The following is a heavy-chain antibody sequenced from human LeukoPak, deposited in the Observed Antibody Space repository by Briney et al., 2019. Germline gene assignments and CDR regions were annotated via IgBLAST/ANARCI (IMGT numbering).Heavy chain of an antibody. Sequence: ASVKVPCKASGYTFTGYYMHWVRQAPGQGLEWMGWVNPNSGGTNYAQKFQGRVTMTRDTSISTVYMELSSLRSDDTAVYYCARDLPAAPGVSDYWGQGTLVTVSS. CDR1: GYTFTGYY. V-gene: IGHV1-2*02. D-gene: IGHD2-2*01. CDR2: VNPNSGGT. J-gene: IGHJ4*02. CDR3: ARDLPAAPGVSDY.